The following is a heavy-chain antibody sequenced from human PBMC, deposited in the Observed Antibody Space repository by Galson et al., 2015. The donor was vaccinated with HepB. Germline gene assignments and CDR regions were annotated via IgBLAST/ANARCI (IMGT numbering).Heavy chain of an antibody. J-gene: IGHJ4*02. D-gene: IGHD3-10*01. CDR1: GGSINTGDYY. Sequence: TLSLTCTVSGGSINTGDYYWSWIRQPPGKGLEWIGYIYYNGNTYYNPSLKSRVTISVDTSKNQFSLKVSSMTAADTAVYYCARWISASGSSARKGAGTFDHWGQGTLVTVSS. CDR2: IYYNGNT. V-gene: IGHV4-30-4*01. CDR3: ARWISASGSSARKGAGTFDH.